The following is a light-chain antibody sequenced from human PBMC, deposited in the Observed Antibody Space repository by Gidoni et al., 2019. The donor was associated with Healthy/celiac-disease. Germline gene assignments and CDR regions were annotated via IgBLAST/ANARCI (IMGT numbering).Light chain of an antibody. CDR3: MQGTHWRIT. V-gene: IGKV2-30*01. Sequence: DVVMTQSPLSLPVTLGQPASISCRSRQSLVYSDGNTYLNWFQQRPGQSPRRLIYKVSNRDSGVPDRVSGSGSGTDFTLKISRVEAEDVGVYYCMQGTHWRITFGQGTRLEIK. J-gene: IGKJ5*01. CDR1: QSLVYSDGNTY. CDR2: KVS.